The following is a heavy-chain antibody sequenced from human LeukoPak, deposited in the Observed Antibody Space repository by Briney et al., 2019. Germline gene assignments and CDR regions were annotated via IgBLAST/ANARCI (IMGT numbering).Heavy chain of an antibody. Sequence: PGGSLRLSCAASGFTFSSYAMSWVRQAPGKGLEWVSYISSSGSTIYYADSVKGRFTISRDNAKNSLYLQMNSLRAEDTAVYYCARESMGDYGGAEYFQHWGQGTLVTVSS. V-gene: IGHV3-48*04. D-gene: IGHD4-17*01. CDR2: ISSSGSTI. J-gene: IGHJ1*01. CDR3: ARESMGDYGGAEYFQH. CDR1: GFTFSSYA.